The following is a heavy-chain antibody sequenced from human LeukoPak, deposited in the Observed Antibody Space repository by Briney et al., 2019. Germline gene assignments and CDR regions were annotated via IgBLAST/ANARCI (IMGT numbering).Heavy chain of an antibody. J-gene: IGHJ3*02. D-gene: IGHD3-9*01. Sequence: SETLSLTXTVSGGSISSYYWSWIRQAAGKGLEWIGRIYTSGSTNYNPSLKSRVTMSVDTSKNQFSLKLSSVTAADTAVYYCAREVNYYDILTGYSSHDAFDIWGQGTMVTVSS. V-gene: IGHV4-4*07. CDR2: IYTSGST. CDR1: GGSISSYY. CDR3: AREVNYYDILTGYSSHDAFDI.